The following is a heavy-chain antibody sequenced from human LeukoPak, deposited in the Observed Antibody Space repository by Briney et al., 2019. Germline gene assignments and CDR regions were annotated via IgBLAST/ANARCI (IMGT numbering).Heavy chain of an antibody. V-gene: IGHV1-46*01. J-gene: IGHJ6*02. D-gene: IGHD3-10*01. CDR1: GYTFTSYY. CDR3: ARDRASGSYQVSFCYDLDV. CDR2: INPSGGST. Sequence: ASVKVSSKASGYTFTSYYIHWVRQAPGQGLAWMGVINPSGGSTTYAQNFQGRVTMTTDTSTSTVYMELSSLRSEDTAVYYCARDRASGSYQVSFCYDLDVWGLGTTVTVSS.